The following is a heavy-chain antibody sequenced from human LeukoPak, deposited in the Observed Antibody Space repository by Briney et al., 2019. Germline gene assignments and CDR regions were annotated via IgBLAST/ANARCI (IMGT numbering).Heavy chain of an antibody. CDR3: ARETKHWYFDL. D-gene: IGHD1-7*01. V-gene: IGHV1-69*05. J-gene: IGHJ2*01. CDR2: IIPIFGTA. Sequence: ASVKVSCKASGGTFSSYAISWVRQAPGQGLEWMGGIIPIFGTANYAQKFQGRVTITTDESTSTAYMELSGLRSEDTAVYYCARETKHWYFDLWGRGTLVTVSS. CDR1: GGTFSSYA.